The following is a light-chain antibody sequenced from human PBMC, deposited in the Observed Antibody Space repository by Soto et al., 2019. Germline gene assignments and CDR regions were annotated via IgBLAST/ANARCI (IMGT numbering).Light chain of an antibody. V-gene: IGKV1-5*03. CDR1: QNINTW. CDR2: KAS. J-gene: IGKJ4*01. Sequence: DIQMTQSPSTLSASVGDRVTITCRASQNINTWLAWYQQKPGKAPYLLIYKASDLQSGVPSRFSGSASGTEFTLTISSLQPDDLATYYCQQYEAYPLTYGGGTNVEI. CDR3: QQYEAYPLT.